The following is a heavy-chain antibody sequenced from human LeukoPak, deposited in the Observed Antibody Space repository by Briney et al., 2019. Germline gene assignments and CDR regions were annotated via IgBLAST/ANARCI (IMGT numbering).Heavy chain of an antibody. CDR1: GFTFSNSA. CDR3: AKGIYSSGWSYFDY. Sequence: RTGGPLRLSCAASGFTFSNSAMSWVRQAPGKGLEWVSTLSGSGITTYYADSVKGRFTISRDNTKNSLYLQMNSLRAEDTAVYYCAKGIYSSGWSYFDYWGHGTLVTVSS. D-gene: IGHD6-19*01. J-gene: IGHJ4*01. CDR2: LSGSGITT. V-gene: IGHV3-23*01.